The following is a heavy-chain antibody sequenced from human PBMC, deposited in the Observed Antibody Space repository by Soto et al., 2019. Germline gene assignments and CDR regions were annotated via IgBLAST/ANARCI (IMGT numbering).Heavy chain of an antibody. CDR3: ARSEGYDVRADHYYYYGMDV. Sequence: ASVKVSCKASGYTFTSYAMHWVRQAPGQRLEWMGWINAGNGNTKYSQKFQGRVTITRDTSASTAYMELSSLRSEDTAVYYCARSEGYDVRADHYYYYGMDVWGQGTTVTSP. J-gene: IGHJ6*02. V-gene: IGHV1-3*01. CDR2: INAGNGNT. D-gene: IGHD2-15*01. CDR1: GYTFTSYA.